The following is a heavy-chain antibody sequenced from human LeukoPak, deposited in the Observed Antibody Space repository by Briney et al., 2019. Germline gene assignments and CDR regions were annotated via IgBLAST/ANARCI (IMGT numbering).Heavy chain of an antibody. CDR2: MKGDGSQI. V-gene: IGHV3-7*01. Sequence: PGGSLRLSCVTSGFTFSSYSIHWVRQAPGKGLEWVAAMKGDGSQINYVESVKGRFTISRDNAKQSMYLQMTSLRVEDTAVYYCARGAGFLIDYCGQGTLVTVSS. CDR1: GFTFSSYS. D-gene: IGHD6-19*01. CDR3: ARGAGFLIDY. J-gene: IGHJ4*02.